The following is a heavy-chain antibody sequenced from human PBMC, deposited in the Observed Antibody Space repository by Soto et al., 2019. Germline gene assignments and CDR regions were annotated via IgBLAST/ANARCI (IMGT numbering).Heavy chain of an antibody. CDR3: ARVAGRPWNYPLDAGPPFDC. CDR1: GYSFTSYW. J-gene: IGHJ4*02. V-gene: IGHV5-51*01. CDR2: IYPGDSDT. D-gene: IGHD1-7*01. Sequence: GQSLKISCEGCGYSFTSYWIGWVRQMRGKGLQWMGIIYPGDSDTRYSPSFPRQVIMSAAKSITTAYLHWSSLKAPDTAMDYCARVAGRPWNYPLDAGPPFDCWXQGDLATVSP.